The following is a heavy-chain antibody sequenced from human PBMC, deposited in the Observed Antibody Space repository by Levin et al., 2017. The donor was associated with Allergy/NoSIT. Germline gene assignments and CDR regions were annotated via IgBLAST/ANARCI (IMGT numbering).Heavy chain of an antibody. V-gene: IGHV3-21*01. Sequence: LSLTCAASGFPFSSSSMNWVRQAPGKGLEWVSSISSSSSYIYYADSVKGRFTISRDNAKNSLYLQMNSLRAEDTAVYYCARGQLLWFGEINAFDIWGQGTMVTVSS. D-gene: IGHD3-10*01. CDR1: GFPFSSSS. CDR3: ARGQLLWFGEINAFDI. CDR2: ISSSSSYI. J-gene: IGHJ3*02.